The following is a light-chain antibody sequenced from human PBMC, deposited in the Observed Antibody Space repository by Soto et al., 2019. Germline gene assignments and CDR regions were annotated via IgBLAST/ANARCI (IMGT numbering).Light chain of an antibody. CDR3: AAWDDSLSGPWV. J-gene: IGLJ3*02. CDR1: SSNIGSNY. CDR2: RNN. Sequence: QAVVTQPPSASGTPGQRVTISCSGSSSNIGSNYVYWYQQLPGTAPKLLIYRNNQRPSGVPDQFSGSKSGTSASLAISGLRSEDEADYYCAAWDDSLSGPWVFGGGTKLTVL. V-gene: IGLV1-47*01.